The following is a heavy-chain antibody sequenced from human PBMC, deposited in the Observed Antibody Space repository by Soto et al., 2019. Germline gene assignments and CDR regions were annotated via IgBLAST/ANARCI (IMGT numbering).Heavy chain of an antibody. CDR3: AREAPTRRVLMVYPRKERFDI. CDR1: GGSFSGYY. CDR2: INHSGST. Sequence: SETLSLTCAVYGGSFSGYYWSWIRQPPGKGLEWIGEINHSGSTNYNPSLKSRVTISVDTSKNQFSLKLSSVTAADTAVYYCAREAPTRRVLMVYPRKERFDIWGQGTMVTVSS. J-gene: IGHJ3*02. D-gene: IGHD2-8*01. V-gene: IGHV4-34*01.